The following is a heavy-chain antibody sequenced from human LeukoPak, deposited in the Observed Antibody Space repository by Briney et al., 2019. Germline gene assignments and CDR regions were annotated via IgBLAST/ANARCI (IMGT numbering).Heavy chain of an antibody. V-gene: IGHV1-24*01. CDR3: VGTADYYDSSGYHPF. CDR2: FDPEDGET. D-gene: IGHD3-22*01. CDR1: GYTLTEVS. J-gene: IGHJ4*02. Sequence: ASVKVSCKVSGYTLTEVSMHWVRQAPGKGLEWMGGFDPEDGETIYAQKFQGRVTMTEDTSTDTAYMELSSLRSEDTAVYYCVGTADYYDSSGYHPFWGQGTLVTVSS.